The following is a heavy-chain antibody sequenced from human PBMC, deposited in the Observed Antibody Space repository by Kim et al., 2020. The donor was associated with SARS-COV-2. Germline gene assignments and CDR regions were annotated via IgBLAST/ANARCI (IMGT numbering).Heavy chain of an antibody. CDR2: INHSGST. CDR3: ARGLVRPLLQLYYYYGLDA. CDR1: GGSFSGYY. J-gene: IGHJ6*02. V-gene: IGHV4-34*01. D-gene: IGHD2-2*01. Sequence: SETLSLTCAVYGGSFSGYYWSWIRQSPGKGLEWIGEINHSGSTSYNSSLKSRVTISADTSKNKFSLKLSAVTAADTGVYFCARGLVRPLLQLYYYYGLDAWGQGTTVTVSS.